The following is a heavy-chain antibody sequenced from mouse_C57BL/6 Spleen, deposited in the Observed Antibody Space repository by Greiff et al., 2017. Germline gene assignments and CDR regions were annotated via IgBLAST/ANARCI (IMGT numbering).Heavy chain of an antibody. J-gene: IGHJ4*01. D-gene: IGHD2-4*01. CDR1: GYTFTDYN. CDR3: ASSKDYDGYYSALDY. Sequence: EVQLQQSGPELVKPGASVKIPCKASGYTFTDYNMDWVKQSHGKSLEWIGDINPNNGGTSYNQKFKGKATLTVDKSSSTAYMELRSLTSEDTAVYYCASSKDYDGYYSALDYWGQGTSVTVSS. V-gene: IGHV1-18*01. CDR2: INPNNGGT.